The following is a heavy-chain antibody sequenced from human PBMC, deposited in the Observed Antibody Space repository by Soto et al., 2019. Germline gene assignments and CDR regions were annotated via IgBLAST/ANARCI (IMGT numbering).Heavy chain of an antibody. J-gene: IGHJ5*02. V-gene: IGHV1-69*06. CDR1: VGTFSSYA. D-gene: IGHD3-22*01. CDR3: ARSSLDYYGSSGYSPGWFDP. Sequence: SVKVSCKASVGTFSSYAISWVRQAPGQGLEWMGGIIPIFGTANYAQKFQGRVTITADKSTSTAYMELSSLRSEDTAVYYCARSSLDYYGSSGYSPGWFDPWGQGTLVTVSS. CDR2: IIPIFGTA.